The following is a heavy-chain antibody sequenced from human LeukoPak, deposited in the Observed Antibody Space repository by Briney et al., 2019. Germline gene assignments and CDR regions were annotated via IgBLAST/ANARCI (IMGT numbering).Heavy chain of an antibody. CDR2: ISSSSSYI. CDR1: GFTFSSYS. CDR3: AREGGIAARRYYYMDV. Sequence: GGSLRLSCAASGFTFSSYSMNWVRQAPGKGLEWVSSISSSSSYIYYADSVKGRFTISRDNAKNSLYLQMNSLRAEDTAVYYCAREGGIAARRYYYMDVWGKGTTVTVSS. V-gene: IGHV3-21*01. D-gene: IGHD6-13*01. J-gene: IGHJ6*03.